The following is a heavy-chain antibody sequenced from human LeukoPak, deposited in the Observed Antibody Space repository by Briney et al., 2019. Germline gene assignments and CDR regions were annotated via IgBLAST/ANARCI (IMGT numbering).Heavy chain of an antibody. CDR1: GYSFTSYW. J-gene: IGHJ6*03. V-gene: IGHV5-51*01. CDR2: IYPGDSDT. CDR3: ARLGYGSGTYYYYYYMDV. D-gene: IGHD3-10*01. Sequence: GESLKISCKGSGYSFTSYWIGWVRQMPGKGLEWMGIIYPGDSDTRYSSSFQGQVTISADKSISTAYLQWSSLKASDTAMYYCARLGYGSGTYYYYYYMDVWGKGTTVTISS.